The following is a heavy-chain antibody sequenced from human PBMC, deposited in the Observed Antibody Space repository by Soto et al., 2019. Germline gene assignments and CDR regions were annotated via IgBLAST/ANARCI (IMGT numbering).Heavy chain of an antibody. Sequence: EVQLWESGGGLVQPGGSLRLSCAASGSTFSSYAMSWVRQAPGQGLEWVSVISGSGDSTYYAESVKGRFTISRDNSKNTLYVQMNSLRAEDTAVYYCARELGYCSGGSCYMDGAFDFWGQGTMVTVSS. CDR1: GSTFSSYA. CDR3: ARELGYCSGGSCYMDGAFDF. CDR2: ISGSGDST. V-gene: IGHV3-23*01. D-gene: IGHD2-15*01. J-gene: IGHJ3*01.